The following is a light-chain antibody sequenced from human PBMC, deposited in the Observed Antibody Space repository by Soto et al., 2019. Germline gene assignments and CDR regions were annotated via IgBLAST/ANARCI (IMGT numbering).Light chain of an antibody. Sequence: EIVLTQSPGTLSLSPGERATLSCRASQSVSSSYLAWYQQNPDQAPRLLIYGASSRATGIPDRFSGSGSGTDFTLTISRLEPEDFAVYYCQQYGSSPLTFGGGTKVEIK. V-gene: IGKV3-20*01. CDR3: QQYGSSPLT. CDR1: QSVSSSY. J-gene: IGKJ4*01. CDR2: GAS.